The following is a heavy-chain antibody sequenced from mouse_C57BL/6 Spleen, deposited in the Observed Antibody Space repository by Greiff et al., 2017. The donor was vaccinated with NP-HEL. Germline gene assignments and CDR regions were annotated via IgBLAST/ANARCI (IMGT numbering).Heavy chain of an antibody. Sequence: QVQLQQSGAELVKPGASVKISCKASGYAFSSYWMNWVKQRPGKGLEWIGQIYPGDGDTNYNEKFKSKATLTVDKSSSTAYMQLSSLTSEDSAVYYCARSGGNGAWFAYWGQGTLVTVSA. CDR1: GYAFSSYW. CDR3: ARSGGNGAWFAY. J-gene: IGHJ3*01. V-gene: IGHV1-80*01. CDR2: IYPGDGDT. D-gene: IGHD2-1*01.